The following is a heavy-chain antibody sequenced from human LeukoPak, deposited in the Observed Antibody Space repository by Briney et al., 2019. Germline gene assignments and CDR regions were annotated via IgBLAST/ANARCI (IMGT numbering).Heavy chain of an antibody. CDR1: GYTFTGYY. Sequence: GASVKVSCKASGYTFTGYYMHWVRQAPGQGLEWMGWINPNSGGTNYAQKFQGRVTMTRDTSISTAYMELSRLRSDDTAVYYCARAGVGGLDRHHECWFDPWGQGTLVTVSS. V-gene: IGHV1-2*02. J-gene: IGHJ5*02. CDR3: ARAGVGGLDRHHECWFDP. D-gene: IGHD2-15*01. CDR2: INPNSGGT.